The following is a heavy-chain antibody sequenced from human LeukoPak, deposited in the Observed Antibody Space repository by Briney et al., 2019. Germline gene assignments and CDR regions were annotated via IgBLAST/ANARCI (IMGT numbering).Heavy chain of an antibody. J-gene: IGHJ4*02. Sequence: SETLSLTCAVYGVSFSGYYWTWIRQSPGKGLEWIGEIDHSGSTNYNPSLKSRVTISGDTSKNQFSLKLRSVTAADTAVYYCARSVRRGFNFDSWGQGTLVIVSS. CDR3: ARSVRRGFNFDS. V-gene: IGHV4-34*01. CDR1: GVSFSGYY. D-gene: IGHD5-12*01. CDR2: IDHSGST.